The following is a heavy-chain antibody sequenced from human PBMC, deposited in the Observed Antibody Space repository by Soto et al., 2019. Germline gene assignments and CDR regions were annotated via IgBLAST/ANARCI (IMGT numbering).Heavy chain of an antibody. D-gene: IGHD1-26*01. Sequence: SVKVSCKASGGTFSSYAISWVRQAPGQGLEWMGGIIPIFGTANYAQKFQGRVTITADESTSTAYMELSSLRSEDTAVYYCARGEYGQVGYSGSYPTTYYYYYGMDVWGQGTTVTVSS. CDR3: ARGEYGQVGYSGSYPTTYYYYYGMDV. V-gene: IGHV1-69*13. J-gene: IGHJ6*02. CDR1: GGTFSSYA. CDR2: IIPIFGTA.